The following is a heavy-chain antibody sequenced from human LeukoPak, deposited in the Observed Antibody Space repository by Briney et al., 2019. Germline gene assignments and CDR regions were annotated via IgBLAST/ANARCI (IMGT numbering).Heavy chain of an antibody. CDR2: IYTSGSP. D-gene: IGHD4-17*01. V-gene: IGHV4-4*07. CDR1: GGSISRYY. Sequence: TASETLSLTCTVSGGSISRYYWSWIRQPAGKGLEWIGRIYTSGSPNYNPSLKSRVTMSVDTSKNQFSLKLSSVTAADTAVYYCARGYGDYVYWFDPWGQGTLVTVSS. J-gene: IGHJ5*02. CDR3: ARGYGDYVYWFDP.